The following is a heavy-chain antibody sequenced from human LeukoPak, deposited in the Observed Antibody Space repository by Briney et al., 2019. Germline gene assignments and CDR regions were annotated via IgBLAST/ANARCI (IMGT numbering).Heavy chain of an antibody. V-gene: IGHV3-21*01. D-gene: IGHD6-19*01. CDR3: ARVTALSSIAVVFDY. Sequence: GGSLRLSCAASGFTFSSYSMNWVRQAPGKGLEWVSSISSSSSYIYYADSVKGRFTISRDNAKNSLYLQMNSLRAEDTAVYYCARVTALSSIAVVFDYWGQGTLVTVSS. CDR2: ISSSSSYI. CDR1: GFTFSSYS. J-gene: IGHJ4*02.